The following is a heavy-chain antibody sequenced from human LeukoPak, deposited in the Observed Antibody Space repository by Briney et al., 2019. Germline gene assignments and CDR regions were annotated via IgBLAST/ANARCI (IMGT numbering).Heavy chain of an antibody. Sequence: GGSLRLSCAASGFTFSNFAMTWIRHAPGKGPEWVSAISGSGGTTYNADSVKGRFTISRDNSNSTLYLQMNSLRAEDTAVYYCARHAVRDGYNRHNDYWGQGTLVTVSS. CDR2: ISGSGGTT. D-gene: IGHD5-24*01. CDR1: GFTFSNFA. V-gene: IGHV3-23*01. J-gene: IGHJ4*02. CDR3: ARHAVRDGYNRHNDY.